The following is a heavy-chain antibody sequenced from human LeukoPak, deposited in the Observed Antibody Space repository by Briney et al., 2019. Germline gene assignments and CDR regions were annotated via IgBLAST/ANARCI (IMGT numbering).Heavy chain of an antibody. Sequence: SETLSLTCAVSGGSISSSNWWSWVRQPLGKGLEWIGEIYHSGSTNYNPSLKSRVTISVDKSKNQFSLKLSSVTAADTAVYYCARAKSTVVDAFDIWGQGTMVTVSS. J-gene: IGHJ3*02. CDR3: ARAKSTVVDAFDI. D-gene: IGHD4-23*01. CDR2: IYHSGST. V-gene: IGHV4-4*02. CDR1: GGSISSSNW.